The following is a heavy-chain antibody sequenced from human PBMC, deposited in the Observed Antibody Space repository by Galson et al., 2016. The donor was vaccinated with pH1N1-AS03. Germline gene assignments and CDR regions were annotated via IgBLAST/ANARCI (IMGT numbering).Heavy chain of an antibody. V-gene: IGHV1-18*01. CDR2: ISAYNGNT. Sequence: SVKVSCKASGYTFTSYGITWVRQAPGQGLEWMGWISAYNGNTRYAQKFPGRVTMTTDTSTSTAYMELRRLRSDDTAVYYCAKVGGEGYNWYFYGMDVWGQGTTVTVSS. D-gene: IGHD5-24*01. J-gene: IGHJ6*02. CDR1: GYTFTSYG. CDR3: AKVGGEGYNWYFYGMDV.